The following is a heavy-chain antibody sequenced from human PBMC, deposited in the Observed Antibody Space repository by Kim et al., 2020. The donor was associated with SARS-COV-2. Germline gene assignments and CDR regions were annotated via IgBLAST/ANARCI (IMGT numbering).Heavy chain of an antibody. Sequence: SETLSLTCSVSGYPVGSGFFWTWIRQPPGGGLEWIGNVHQTGETHVNPSLQTRATFSLDRSRNHFSLSLSSMTAADTAGYFCARATAAARGYGMDVWG. J-gene: IGHJ6*02. CDR2: VHQTGET. CDR1: GYPVGSGFF. CDR3: ARATAAARGYGMDV. V-gene: IGHV4-38-2*02. D-gene: IGHD6-25*01.